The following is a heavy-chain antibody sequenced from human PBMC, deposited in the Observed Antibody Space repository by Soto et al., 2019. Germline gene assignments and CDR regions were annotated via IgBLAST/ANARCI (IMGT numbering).Heavy chain of an antibody. CDR3: AKDREWLFSATRSADY. D-gene: IGHD3-3*01. V-gene: IGHV3-23*01. CDR2: ISGGGQTT. CDR1: GFTFSSYA. J-gene: IGHJ4*02. Sequence: GGSLRLSCAASGFTFSSYAMSWVRQAPGKGLEWVSGISGGGQTTYYADSVKGRFTISRDKSKETLYLQMNSLRAEDTAVYYCAKDREWLFSATRSADYWGQGTLVTVSS.